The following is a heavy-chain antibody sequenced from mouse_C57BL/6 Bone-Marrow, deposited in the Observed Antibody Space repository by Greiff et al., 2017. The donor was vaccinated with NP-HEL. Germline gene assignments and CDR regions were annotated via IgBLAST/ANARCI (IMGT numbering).Heavy chain of an antibody. J-gene: IGHJ1*03. D-gene: IGHD1-1*01. CDR2: IFPGSGST. CDR3: ARYYGSSHDWYFDV. CDR1: GYTFTDYY. Sequence: QVQLKQSGPELVKPGASVKISCKASGYTFTDYYINWVKQRPGQGLEWIGWIFPGSGSTYYNEKFKGKATLTVDKSSSTAYMLLSSLTSEDSAVYFGARYYGSSHDWYFDVWGTGTTVTVSS. V-gene: IGHV1-75*01.